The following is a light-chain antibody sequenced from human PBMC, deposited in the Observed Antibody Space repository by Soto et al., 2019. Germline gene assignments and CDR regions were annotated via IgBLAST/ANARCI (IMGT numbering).Light chain of an antibody. CDR1: QSVSSSY. CDR2: GAS. J-gene: IGKJ1*01. Sequence: MVLTQSPGTLSLSPGERATLSCRASQSVSSSYLAWYQQKPGQAPRLLIYGASNMATGIPARFSGSGSGTDFTLTIGSLGHEDFVVYCCHQYHSSPVTFGQGTKVHIK. V-gene: IGKV3-20*01. CDR3: HQYHSSPVT.